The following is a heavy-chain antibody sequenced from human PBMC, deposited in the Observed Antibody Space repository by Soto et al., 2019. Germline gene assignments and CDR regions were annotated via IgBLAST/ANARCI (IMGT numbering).Heavy chain of an antibody. J-gene: IGHJ4*02. Sequence: EVQLVESGGGLVQPGGSLRLSCAASGFTVSSNYMSWVRQAPGKGLEWVSLIYSDGSTYYADSVKGRFTISRDNSKNTLYLQMSSLRAEDTAVYYGARDMTTIDWGQGTLVTVSS. CDR2: IYSDGST. D-gene: IGHD3-16*01. CDR1: GFTVSSNY. CDR3: ARDMTTID. V-gene: IGHV3-66*01.